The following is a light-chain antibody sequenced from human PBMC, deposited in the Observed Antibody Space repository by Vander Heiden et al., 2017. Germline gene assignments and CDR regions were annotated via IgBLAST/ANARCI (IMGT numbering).Light chain of an antibody. Sequence: DIQISQSPSSLSASVGDRVTITCRASQSVNSYLSWYQEKPGKAPNLLIYAASSLQGGVPSRFSGSGSGTDFTLTISSLQPEDFATYYCQQSYNPPYTFGQGTRLEIK. V-gene: IGKV1-39*01. CDR3: QQSYNPPYT. CDR1: QSVNSY. J-gene: IGKJ2*01. CDR2: AAS.